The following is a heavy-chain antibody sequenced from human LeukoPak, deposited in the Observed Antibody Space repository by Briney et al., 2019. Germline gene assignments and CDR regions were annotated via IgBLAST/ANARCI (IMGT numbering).Heavy chain of an antibody. CDR3: ARAVVRGIYYYGLGV. CDR1: NGSVSLGGNS. Sequence: SQTLSLTCAVSNGSVSLGGNSWTWIRQPPGKGLELIGYIYHSGITYHNPSLKGRVTISLDRSKNQFSLSLTSMTAADTAVYYCARAVVRGIYYYGLGVWGQGTRVTVSS. D-gene: IGHD3-10*01. V-gene: IGHV4-30-2*01. J-gene: IGHJ6*02. CDR2: IYHSGIT.